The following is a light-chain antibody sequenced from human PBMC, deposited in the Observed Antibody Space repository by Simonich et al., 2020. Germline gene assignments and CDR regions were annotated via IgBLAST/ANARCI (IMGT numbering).Light chain of an antibody. J-gene: IGLJ3*02. V-gene: IGLV2-23*01. CDR3: CSYAGSSTLV. Sequence: QSALTQPASVSGSPGQSITISCTGTSSDVGRYNLVSWYQQHPGKAPKLMIYEGSKRPSGVSNRFSGSKSCNTASLTISGLQAEDEADYYCCSYAGSSTLVFGGGTKLTVL. CDR2: EGS. CDR1: SSDVGRYNL.